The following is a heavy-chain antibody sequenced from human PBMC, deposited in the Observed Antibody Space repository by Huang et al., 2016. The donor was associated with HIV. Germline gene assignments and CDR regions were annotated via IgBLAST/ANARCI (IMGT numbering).Heavy chain of an antibody. J-gene: IGHJ3*02. Sequence: QVQLQESGPGLVKPSQTLSLTCSVSGGSISSGNYYWSWSRQPAGKGLEWIGHIYPSGTTIYTSSLKRRVTISVATSKNQFSLKLSSVTAADTAVYYCARLTGYSTFDIWGHGTVVTVSS. CDR1: GGSISSGNYY. V-gene: IGHV4-61*09. D-gene: IGHD3-9*01. CDR2: IYPSGTT. CDR3: ARLTGYSTFDI.